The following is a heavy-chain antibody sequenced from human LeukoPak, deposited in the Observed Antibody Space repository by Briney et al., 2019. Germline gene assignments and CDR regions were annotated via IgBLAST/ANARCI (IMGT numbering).Heavy chain of an antibody. V-gene: IGHV4-4*07. D-gene: IGHD4-17*01. CDR2: IYISGVT. J-gene: IGHJ4*02. CDR3: ARENGDYYY. Sequence: PSETLSLTCTVSGGSISGYYWNWIRQPDGKGLEWIGRIYISGVTNYNPSLKSRVTMTVDTSKNQFSLKLTSVTAADTAVYYCARENGDYYYWGQGTLVTVSS. CDR1: GGSISGYY.